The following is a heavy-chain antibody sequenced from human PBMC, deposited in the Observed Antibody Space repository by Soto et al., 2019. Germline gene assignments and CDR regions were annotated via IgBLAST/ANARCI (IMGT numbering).Heavy chain of an antibody. Sequence: SETLSLTCTVSDDFISSYYWNWIRQPAGKGLEWIGRVSTNGATNYNPSLESRVTMSVDTSKNQFSLKLTSVTAADTAVYFYARADYEILTGSYAMDVWGQGTTVTSP. CDR3: ARADYEILTGSYAMDV. CDR2: VSTNGAT. CDR1: DDFISSYY. D-gene: IGHD3-9*01. V-gene: IGHV4-4*07. J-gene: IGHJ6*02.